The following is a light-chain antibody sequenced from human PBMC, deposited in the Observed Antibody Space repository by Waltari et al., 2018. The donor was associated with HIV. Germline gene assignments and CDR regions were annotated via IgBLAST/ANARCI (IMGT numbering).Light chain of an antibody. Sequence: DVVMTRSPLSLPVTPGEPAYISCRSSQSLLHSNGYNYLDWYLQKPGQSPQLLIYLGSNRASGVPDRFSGSGSDTDFTLKISRVEAEDVGVYYCMQALQTPYTFGQGTKLEIK. V-gene: IGKV2-28*01. CDR3: MQALQTPYT. J-gene: IGKJ2*01. CDR2: LGS. CDR1: QSLLHSNGYNY.